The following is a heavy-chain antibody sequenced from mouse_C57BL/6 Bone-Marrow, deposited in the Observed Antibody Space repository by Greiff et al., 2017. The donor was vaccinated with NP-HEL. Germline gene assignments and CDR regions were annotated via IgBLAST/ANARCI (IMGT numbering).Heavy chain of an antibody. Sequence: VQLQQSGAELVKPGASVKMSCKASGYTFTSYWITWVKQRPGQGLEWIGDIYPGSGSTNYNEKFKSKATLTADTSSSTAYMQLSRLTSEDSAVYYCARYQSRYYYGISWFAYWGQGTLVTVSA. J-gene: IGHJ3*01. CDR3: ARYQSRYYYGISWFAY. CDR2: IYPGSGST. D-gene: IGHD1-1*01. V-gene: IGHV1-55*01. CDR1: GYTFTSYW.